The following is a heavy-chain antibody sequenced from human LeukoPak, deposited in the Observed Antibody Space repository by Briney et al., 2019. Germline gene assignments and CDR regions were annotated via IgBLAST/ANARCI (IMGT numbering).Heavy chain of an antibody. V-gene: IGHV3-23*01. J-gene: IGHJ4*02. CDR2: ISGSGGST. CDR1: GFTFSSYA. CDR3: AKDRTSGGSCYFDS. D-gene: IGHD2-15*01. Sequence: PGGSLRLSCVFSGFTFSSYAMSWVRQAPGKGLEWVSVISGSGGSTYYADSVKGRFTISRDNSKNTLYLQMNSLRAEDTAVYYCAKDRTSGGSCYFDSWGQGTLVTVSS.